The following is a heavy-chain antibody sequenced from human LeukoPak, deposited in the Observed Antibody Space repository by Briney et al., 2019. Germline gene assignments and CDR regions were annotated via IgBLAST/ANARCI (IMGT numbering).Heavy chain of an antibody. CDR3: AREGVVGATILWFDP. CDR1: GGTFSSYA. D-gene: IGHD1-26*01. V-gene: IGHV1-69*05. J-gene: IGHJ5*02. Sequence: ASVKVSCKASGGTFSSYAISWVRQAPGRGLEWMGGIIPIFGTANYAQKFQGRVTITTDESTSTAYMELSSLRSEDTAVYYCAREGVVGATILWFDPWGQGTLVTVSS. CDR2: IIPIFGTA.